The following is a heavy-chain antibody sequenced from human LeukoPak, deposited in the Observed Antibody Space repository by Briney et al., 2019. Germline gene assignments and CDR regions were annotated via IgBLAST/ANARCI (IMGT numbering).Heavy chain of an antibody. V-gene: IGHV4-4*07. Sequence: SETLSLTCTVSGGSISSYYCSRIRQPAGKGLEWIGRIYTSGSTNHNPSLKSRVTISVDPSKNQFSLKLSSVTAANTAVYYCARSGNYYDSSGYTDSWGQGTLVTVSS. D-gene: IGHD3-22*01. CDR2: IYTSGST. J-gene: IGHJ4*02. CDR1: GGSISSYY. CDR3: ARSGNYYDSSGYTDS.